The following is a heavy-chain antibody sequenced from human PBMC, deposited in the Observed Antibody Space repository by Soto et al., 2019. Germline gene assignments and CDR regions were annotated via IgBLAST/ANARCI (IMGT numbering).Heavy chain of an antibody. CDR1: GASLGGNTFY. V-gene: IGHV4-39*01. CDR3: ARMPDYGSGSSWMDV. J-gene: IGHJ6*02. Sequence: SGTVQGASLGGNTFYCRVFGQNPGKGLEWIGSIYYSGNTYYNPSLKIRVTMSVDTSNNQFSLKLTFVTAADTAVYFCARMPDYGSGSSWMDVWGQVTTV. CDR2: IYYSGNT. D-gene: IGHD3-10*01.